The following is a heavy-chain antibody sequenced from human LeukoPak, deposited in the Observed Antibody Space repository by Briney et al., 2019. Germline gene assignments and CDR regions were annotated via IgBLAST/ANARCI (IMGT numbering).Heavy chain of an antibody. V-gene: IGHV1-3*01. J-gene: IGHJ5*02. Sequence: GASVKVSCKASGYTFTSYAMHWVRQAPGQRLEWMGWINAGNGNTKYSQKFQGRVTITRDTSASTAYMELSSLRSEDTAVYYCARDGKRPSWYGTPNWFDPWGQGTLVTVSS. CDR2: INAGNGNT. CDR3: ARDGKRPSWYGTPNWFDP. CDR1: GYTFTSYA. D-gene: IGHD6-13*01.